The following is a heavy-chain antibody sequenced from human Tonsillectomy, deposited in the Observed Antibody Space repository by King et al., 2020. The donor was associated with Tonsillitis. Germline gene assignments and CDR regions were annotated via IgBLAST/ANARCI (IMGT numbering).Heavy chain of an antibody. CDR3: AKNPLSYCSGGSCYSGPFDY. D-gene: IGHD2-15*01. CDR2: IRYDGSNK. CDR1: GFTFSSYG. J-gene: IGHJ4*02. V-gene: IGHV3-30*02. Sequence: VQLVQSGGGVVQTGGSLRLSCAASGFTFSSYGMHWVRQAPGKGLEWVAFIRYDGSNKYYADSVKGRFTISRDNSKNTLYLQMNSLRAEATAVYYCAKNPLSYCSGGSCYSGPFDYWGQGTLVTVSS.